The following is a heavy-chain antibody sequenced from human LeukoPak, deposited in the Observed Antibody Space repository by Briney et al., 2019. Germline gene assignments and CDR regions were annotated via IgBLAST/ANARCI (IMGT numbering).Heavy chain of an antibody. CDR3: AKYGYDFWSGYYTADYYYYYMDV. J-gene: IGHJ6*03. CDR2: ISGSGGST. CDR1: GFTFSSYS. V-gene: IGHV3-23*01. D-gene: IGHD3-3*01. Sequence: GGSLRLSCAASGFTFSSYSMNWVRQAPGKGLEWVSAISGSGGSTYYADSVKGRFTISRDNSKNTLYLQMNSLRAEDTAVYYCAKYGYDFWSGYYTADYYYYYMDVWGKGTTVTVSS.